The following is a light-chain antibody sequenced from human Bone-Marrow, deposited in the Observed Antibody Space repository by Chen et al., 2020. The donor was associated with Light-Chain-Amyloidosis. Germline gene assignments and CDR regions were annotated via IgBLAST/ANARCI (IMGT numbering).Light chain of an antibody. J-gene: IGLJ2*01. CDR1: DLPTKY. CDR3: QSADSSGTYEVI. CDR2: RAT. Sequence: SYELTQPPSVSVSPGQTARITCSGDDLPTKYAYWYQQKPGQAPVLVIHRATERPSGISERFSGSSSGTTATLTISGAQAADEADYHCQSADSSGTYEVIFGGGTKLTVL. V-gene: IGLV3-25*03.